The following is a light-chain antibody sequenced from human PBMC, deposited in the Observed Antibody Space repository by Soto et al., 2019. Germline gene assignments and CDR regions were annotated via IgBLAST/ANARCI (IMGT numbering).Light chain of an antibody. V-gene: IGLV2-14*01. CDR2: EVS. J-gene: IGLJ1*01. Sequence: QSVLSQSASVSGSPGQSITISCTGTSSGIGAYKFVSWYQQHPGKAPKLIIYEVSNRPSGVSNRFSGSKSGNTASLTISGLQAEDEADYYCCSYTSSSTLYVFGTGTKVTVL. CDR3: CSYTSSSTLYV. CDR1: SSGIGAYKF.